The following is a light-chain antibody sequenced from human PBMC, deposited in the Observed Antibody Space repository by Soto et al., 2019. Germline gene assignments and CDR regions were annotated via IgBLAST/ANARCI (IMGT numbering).Light chain of an antibody. Sequence: QSALTQVASVSGSPGQSITFFCSGTSSDIGRYNYVSWFQQHPGNAPKLIIFEVSSRPSGVSDRISGSKSGNTASLTISGLQAEDEAHYYCTSYTGSSPPYVFGTGTKLTVL. V-gene: IGLV2-14*01. CDR1: SSDIGRYNY. J-gene: IGLJ1*01. CDR3: TSYTGSSPPYV. CDR2: EVS.